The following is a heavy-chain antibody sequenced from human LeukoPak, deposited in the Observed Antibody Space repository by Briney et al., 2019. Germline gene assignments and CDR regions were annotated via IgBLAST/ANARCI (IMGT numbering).Heavy chain of an antibody. CDR3: ARRRGYCSGGSCYSIIYYFDY. J-gene: IGHJ4*02. D-gene: IGHD2-15*01. CDR1: GGSFSGYY. V-gene: IGHV4-34*01. Sequence: PSETLSLTCAVYGGSFSGYYWSWIRQPPGKGLEWIGEINHSGSTNYNPSLKSRVTISVDTSKNQFSLKLSSVTAADTAVYYCARRRGYCSGGSCYSIIYYFDYWGQGTLVTVSS. CDR2: INHSGST.